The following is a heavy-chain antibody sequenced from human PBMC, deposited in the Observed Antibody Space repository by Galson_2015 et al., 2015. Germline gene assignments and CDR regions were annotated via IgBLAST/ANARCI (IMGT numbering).Heavy chain of an antibody. CDR2: ISSTTTYI. V-gene: IGHV3-21*01. D-gene: IGHD3-3*01. CDR3: ARQILDYDFWSGYYPTNFDY. Sequence: SLRLSCAASEFTFSSYYMSWVRQAPGKGLEWVSSISSTTTYIYYADSVKGRFTISRDNAKNSLYLQMNSLGAEDPAVYYCARQILDYDFWSGYYPTNFDYWGQGTLVTVSS. CDR1: EFTFSSYY. J-gene: IGHJ4*02.